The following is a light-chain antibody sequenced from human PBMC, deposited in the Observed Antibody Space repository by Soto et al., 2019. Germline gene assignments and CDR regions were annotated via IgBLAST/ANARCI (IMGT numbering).Light chain of an antibody. Sequence: DKVMTQSPAALSVSAGERATLSCRASQSVKSNLAWYQQKPGQAPRLLLYGASTRATGIPARFSGSASGTDVTLIISSLQSEDSAVYYCQQYSDWPLTFGGGTKVEIK. J-gene: IGKJ4*01. CDR1: QSVKSN. V-gene: IGKV3-15*01. CDR2: GAS. CDR3: QQYSDWPLT.